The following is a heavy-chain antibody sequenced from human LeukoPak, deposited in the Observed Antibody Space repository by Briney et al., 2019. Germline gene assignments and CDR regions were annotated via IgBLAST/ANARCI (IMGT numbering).Heavy chain of an antibody. V-gene: IGHV3-21*01. CDR2: ISSSSSYI. CDR1: GFTFSSYS. J-gene: IGHJ4*02. D-gene: IGHD5-18*01. Sequence: PGGSLRLSCAASGFTFSSYSMNWVRQAPGKGLEWVSSISSSSSYIYYADSVKGRLTISRDNAKNSLYLQMNSLRAEDTAVYYCAREGYSYGPFDYWGQGTLVTVSS. CDR3: AREGYSYGPFDY.